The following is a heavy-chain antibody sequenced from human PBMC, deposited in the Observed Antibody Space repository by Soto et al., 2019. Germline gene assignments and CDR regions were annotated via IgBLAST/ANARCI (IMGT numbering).Heavy chain of an antibody. CDR2: IYYSGST. CDR3: ARSYTIFGVASVDYYMDV. Sequence: TSETLCLTCTVSGGPISSYYWSWIRQPPGKGLEWIGYIYYSGSTNYNPSLKSRVTLSVDTSKTQFSLKLSSVTAADTAVYYCARSYTIFGVASVDYYMDVWGKGTTVTVPS. CDR1: GGPISSYY. D-gene: IGHD3-3*01. V-gene: IGHV4-59*01. J-gene: IGHJ6*03.